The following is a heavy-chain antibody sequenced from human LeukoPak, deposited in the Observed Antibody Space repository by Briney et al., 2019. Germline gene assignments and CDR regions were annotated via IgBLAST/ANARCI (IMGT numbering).Heavy chain of an antibody. D-gene: IGHD3-10*01. V-gene: IGHV4-39*01. J-gene: IGHJ5*02. CDR2: IYYSGST. Sequence: SETLSLTCTVSGGSIRSSSYYWGWIRQPPGKGLEWMESIYYSGSTYYNPSLKSRVTISVDTSKNQFSLKLSSVTAADTAVYYCARHPTYYSMVRFDPWGQGTLVTVSS. CDR1: GGSIRSSSYY. CDR3: ARHPTYYSMVRFDP.